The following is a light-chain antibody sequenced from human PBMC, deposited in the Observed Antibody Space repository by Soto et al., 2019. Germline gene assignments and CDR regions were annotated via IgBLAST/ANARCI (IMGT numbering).Light chain of an antibody. CDR1: SSNIGNNY. V-gene: IGLV1-51*01. CDR3: GAWDSSLSVVV. J-gene: IGLJ2*01. CDR2: DTN. Sequence: QSVLTQPPSVSAAPGQEVTISCSGSSSNIGNNYVSWYQQLPGTAPKLLIYDTNKRPSGIPDRFSGSKSGTSATLGITGLQTGDEADYYCGAWDSSLSVVVFGGGTKLTVL.